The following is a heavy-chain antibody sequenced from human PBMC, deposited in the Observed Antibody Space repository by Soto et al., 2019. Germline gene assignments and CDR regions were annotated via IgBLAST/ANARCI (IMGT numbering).Heavy chain of an antibody. V-gene: IGHV3-30-3*01. J-gene: IGHJ4*02. Sequence: GGSLRLSCAASGFTFSSYWMSWVRQAPGKGLGWVAVISYDGSNKYYADSVKGRFTISRDNSKNTLYLQMNSLRAEDTAVYYCARDCGGDCYAFDYWGQGTLVTVSS. CDR1: GFTFSSYW. CDR3: ARDCGGDCYAFDY. D-gene: IGHD2-21*02. CDR2: ISYDGSNK.